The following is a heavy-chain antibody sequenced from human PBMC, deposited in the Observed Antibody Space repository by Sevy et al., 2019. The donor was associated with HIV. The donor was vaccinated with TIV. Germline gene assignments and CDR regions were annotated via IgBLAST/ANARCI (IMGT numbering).Heavy chain of an antibody. CDR3: ARDQPGIAVAGRGYFDY. D-gene: IGHD6-19*01. CDR2: IIPIFGTA. J-gene: IGHJ4*02. Sequence: ASMKVSCKASGGTFSSYAISWVRQAPGQGLEWMGGIIPIFGTANYAQKFQGRVTITADESTSTAYMELSSLRSEDTAVYYCARDQPGIAVAGRGYFDYWGQGTLVTVSS. CDR1: GGTFSSYA. V-gene: IGHV1-69*13.